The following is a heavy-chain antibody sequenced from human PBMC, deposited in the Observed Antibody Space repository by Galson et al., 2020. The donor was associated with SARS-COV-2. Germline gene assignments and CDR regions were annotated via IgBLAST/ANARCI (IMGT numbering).Heavy chain of an antibody. D-gene: IGHD1-7*01. Sequence: SETLSLTCTASGGSISTTSYFWGWIRQPPGMGLEWIGTIYYSGTTYYNPSLRSRVTISVDTSTNQFSLKLNSVTAADTAVYYWARRGGTGTTQHFDLWGRGTLVTVSS. V-gene: IGHV4-39*01. J-gene: IGHJ2*01. CDR1: GGSISTTSYF. CDR3: ARRGGTGTTQHFDL. CDR2: IYYSGTT.